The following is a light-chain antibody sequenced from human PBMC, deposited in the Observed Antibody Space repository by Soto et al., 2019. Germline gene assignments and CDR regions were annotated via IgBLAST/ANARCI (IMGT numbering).Light chain of an antibody. J-gene: IGLJ1*01. V-gene: IGLV1-40*01. CDR1: SSNIGAGYD. CDR2: GNS. CDR3: QSYASSLSVYV. Sequence: QSVLTQPPSVSGAPGQRVTISCTGSSSNIGAGYDVHWYQQLPGTAPKLLIYGNSNRPSGVPDRFSGSKSGTSASLAITGLQAEDEADYYCQSYASSLSVYVFGTGTQLTVL.